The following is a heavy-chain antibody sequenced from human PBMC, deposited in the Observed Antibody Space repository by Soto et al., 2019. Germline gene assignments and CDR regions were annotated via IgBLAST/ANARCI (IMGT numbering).Heavy chain of an antibody. CDR2: ISSSSSYI. Sequence: GGSLRLSCAASGFTFSSYSMNWVRQAPGEGLEWVSSISSSSSYIYYADSVKGRFTISRDNAKNSLYLQMNSLRAEDTAVYYCARDLGITMVRGAYFDYWGQGTLVTVSS. V-gene: IGHV3-21*01. D-gene: IGHD3-10*01. CDR1: GFTFSSYS. CDR3: ARDLGITMVRGAYFDY. J-gene: IGHJ4*02.